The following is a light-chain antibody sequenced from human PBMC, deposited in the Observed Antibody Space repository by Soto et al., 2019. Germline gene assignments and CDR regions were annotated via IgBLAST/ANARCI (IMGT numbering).Light chain of an antibody. CDR1: QSVSSN. Sequence: EIMITQSPATLSVSPGERATLSCRASQSVSSNLAWYQQTPGQAPRLLISGASTRAAGVPARFSGSGSGTDFTLTISSLQSEDFAVYYCQQYNDWPGTFGQGTKVDIK. V-gene: IGKV3-15*01. CDR3: QQYNDWPGT. J-gene: IGKJ1*01. CDR2: GAS.